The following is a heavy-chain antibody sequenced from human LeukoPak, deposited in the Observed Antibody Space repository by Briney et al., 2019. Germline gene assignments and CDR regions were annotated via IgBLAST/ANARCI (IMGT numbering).Heavy chain of an antibody. CDR2: ISYDGTNK. J-gene: IGHJ4*02. D-gene: IGHD2-21*02. CDR1: GFTYPNYA. Sequence: PGGSLRLSCAASGFTYPNYALHWVRQAPGKGLEWVAVISYDGTNKYYADSVKGRFTISRDNSKNTLSLQMNSLRAEDTALYYCARGFVLGAAKNYFDYWGQGALVTVSS. CDR3: ARGFVLGAAKNYFDY. V-gene: IGHV3-30-3*01.